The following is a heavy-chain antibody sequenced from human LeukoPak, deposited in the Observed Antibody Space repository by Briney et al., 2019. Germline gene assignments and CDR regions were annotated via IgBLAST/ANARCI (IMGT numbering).Heavy chain of an antibody. CDR3: ARGINFRPP. CDR2: INHSGST. V-gene: IGHV4-34*01. D-gene: IGHD1-20*01. J-gene: IGHJ5*02. CDR1: GGSFSAYS. Sequence: KRSETLSLTCAVYGGSFSAYSWSWIRQPPGKGLEWIGEINHSGSTTYNPSLKGRVTISVDTSKNQFSLKLTPVTAADTAVYYCARGINFRPPRGPGTLGTVSS.